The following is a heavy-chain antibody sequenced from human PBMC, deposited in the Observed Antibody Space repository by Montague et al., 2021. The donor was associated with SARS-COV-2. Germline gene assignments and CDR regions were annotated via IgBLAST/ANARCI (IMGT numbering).Heavy chain of an antibody. CDR3: ASVYTVTYYFDY. Sequence: TLSLTCTVSDGSISSVYCYWSCIPQPTGKGREWIGLIYPGGNTNSNPSLKSRVTISAATPKNQFSLKLSSVTAAATAVYYCASVYTVTYYFDYWGRGTLVTVSS. J-gene: IGHJ4*02. D-gene: IGHD4-17*01. CDR2: IYPGGNT. V-gene: IGHV4-61*02. CDR1: DGSISSVYCY.